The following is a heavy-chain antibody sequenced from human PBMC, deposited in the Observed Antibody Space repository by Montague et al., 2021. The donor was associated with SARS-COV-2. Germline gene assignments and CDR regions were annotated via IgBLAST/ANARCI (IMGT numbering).Heavy chain of an antibody. CDR1: GDSVSSNTVA. J-gene: IGHJ4*02. V-gene: IGHV6-1*01. Sequence: CAISGDSVSSNTVAWNWFRQSPSRGLEWLGRTYYRSKWYNNYAVSMQSRVTINPDTPKNQFSLKLSSVTAADTAVYYCARSLDPSGTYYLPYWGQGTLVTVSS. CDR2: TYYRSKWYN. CDR3: ARSLDPSGTYYLPY. D-gene: IGHD3-10*01.